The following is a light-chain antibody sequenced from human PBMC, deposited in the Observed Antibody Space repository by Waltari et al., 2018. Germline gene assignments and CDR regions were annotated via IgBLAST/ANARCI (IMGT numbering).Light chain of an antibody. V-gene: IGKV3D-15*01. Sequence: VVPQSPATLSVSPGARATLSCRPRETIGSSLAWYQQKPGQAPRLLIYRASTRAAGIPDRFRGFGSETEFTLTISSLQSEDSAVYYCQQYNRWLPGTFGQGTKVE. CDR2: RAS. J-gene: IGKJ1*01. CDR3: QQYNRWLPGT. CDR1: ETIGSS.